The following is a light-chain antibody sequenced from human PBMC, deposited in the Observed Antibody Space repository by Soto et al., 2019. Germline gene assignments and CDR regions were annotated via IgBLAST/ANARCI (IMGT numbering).Light chain of an antibody. Sequence: QSGLTQPASVSGSPGQSITISCSGTSSDVGSYDHVAWYQQFPGKTPKLTIYEVSNRPSGVSSRFSGSKSGNTASLTISGLQAEDEADYYCIAYTGSSTSYVFGTGTKVTVL. CDR2: EVS. CDR3: IAYTGSSTSYV. J-gene: IGLJ1*01. CDR1: SSDVGSYDH. V-gene: IGLV2-14*01.